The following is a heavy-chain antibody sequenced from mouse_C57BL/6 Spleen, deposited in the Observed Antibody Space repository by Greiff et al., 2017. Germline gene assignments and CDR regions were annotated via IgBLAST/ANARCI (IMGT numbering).Heavy chain of an antibody. Sequence: VQLQQSGAELVRPGASVKLSCTASGFNITDDYMHWVKQRPGQGLEWIGWIDPENGDTDYASKFQGKATLTADTSSNTAYLQLSSLTSEDTADYYCTTGFTVVASDYWGQGTTLTVSS. J-gene: IGHJ2*01. CDR2: IDPENGDT. D-gene: IGHD1-1*01. V-gene: IGHV14-4*01. CDR1: GFNITDDY. CDR3: TTGFTVVASDY.